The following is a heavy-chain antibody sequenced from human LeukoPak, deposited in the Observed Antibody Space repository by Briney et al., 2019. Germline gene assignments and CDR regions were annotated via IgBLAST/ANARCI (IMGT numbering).Heavy chain of an antibody. V-gene: IGHV3-7*01. CDR2: IKQDGSEK. J-gene: IGHJ4*02. D-gene: IGHD5-12*01. CDR1: GFTFINYW. Sequence: GGSLRLSCSASGFTFINYWMSWVRQVPGKGLEWVANIKQDGSEKHYVDSVKGRFTISRDNAKNSLYLQMNSLRAEDTAVYYCARENRGYSGYALVVAASGGIDCWGQGTLVTVSS. CDR3: ARENRGYSGYALVVAASGGIDC.